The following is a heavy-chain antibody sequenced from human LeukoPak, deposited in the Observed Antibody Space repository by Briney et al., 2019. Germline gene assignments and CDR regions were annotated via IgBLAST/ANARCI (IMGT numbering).Heavy chain of an antibody. Sequence: ASVKVSCKASGYTFTMYYIHWVRQAPGQGLEWMGMINPSGGSTSYAQKFQGRVTMTRDMSTSTVYMELSSLRSEDTAVYYCARGHVELRKGFDYWGQGTLVTVSS. CDR1: GYTFTMYY. V-gene: IGHV1-46*01. CDR3: ARGHVELRKGFDY. D-gene: IGHD1-7*01. J-gene: IGHJ4*02. CDR2: INPSGGST.